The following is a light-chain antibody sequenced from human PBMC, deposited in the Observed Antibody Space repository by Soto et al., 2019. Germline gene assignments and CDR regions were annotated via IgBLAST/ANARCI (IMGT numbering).Light chain of an antibody. Sequence: QSALTQPPSASGSPGQSVTISCSGTSSDVGGYNYVSWYQQHPGKAPKLMIYEVSKRPSGVPDRFSGSKSGNTASLTVSGLQPEDEADNYCSLYAGSNNLVFGGGTKLTVL. CDR3: SLYAGSNNLV. J-gene: IGLJ2*01. CDR2: EVS. V-gene: IGLV2-8*01. CDR1: SSDVGGYNY.